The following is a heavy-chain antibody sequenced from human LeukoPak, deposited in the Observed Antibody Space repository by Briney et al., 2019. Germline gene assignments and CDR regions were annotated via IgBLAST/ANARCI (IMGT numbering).Heavy chain of an antibody. V-gene: IGHV4-34*01. CDR2: INHSGST. D-gene: IGHD3-16*01. Sequence: PSETLSLTCAVYGGSFSGYYWSWIRQPPGKGLEWIGEINHSGSTNYNPSLKSRVTISVDTSKNQFSLKLSSVTAADTAVYYCARGEIMITFGGAPNRVSYNSEENYWGQGTLVTVTS. CDR1: GGSFSGYY. CDR3: ARGEIMITFGGAPNRVSYNSEENY. J-gene: IGHJ4*02.